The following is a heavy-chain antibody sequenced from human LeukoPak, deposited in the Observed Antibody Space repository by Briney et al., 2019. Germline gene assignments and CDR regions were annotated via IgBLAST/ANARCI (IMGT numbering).Heavy chain of an antibody. Sequence: SETLSLTCAVSGGSISSRNWWSWVRQPPGKGLEWIGEIYHSGSTNYNPPLKSRVTISVDKSKNQFSLKLSSVTAADTAVYYCARDEYDILTGTRGAFDIWGHGTMVAVSS. CDR2: IYHSGST. CDR1: GGSISSRNW. D-gene: IGHD3-9*01. CDR3: ARDEYDILTGTRGAFDI. V-gene: IGHV4-4*02. J-gene: IGHJ3*02.